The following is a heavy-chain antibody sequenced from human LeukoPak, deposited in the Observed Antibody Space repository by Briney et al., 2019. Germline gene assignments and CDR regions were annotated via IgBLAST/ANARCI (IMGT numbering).Heavy chain of an antibody. CDR2: INYDGSNQ. Sequence: GGSLRLSCAASGFTFSSYGMHWVRQAPGKGLEWVAVINYDGSNQYYADSVKGRFTISRDNSKNTLFLQMNSLRAEDTAVYYCARDGSSVAPDYWGQGTLVTVSS. V-gene: IGHV3-33*01. D-gene: IGHD6-19*01. J-gene: IGHJ4*02. CDR3: ARDGSSVAPDY. CDR1: GFTFSSYG.